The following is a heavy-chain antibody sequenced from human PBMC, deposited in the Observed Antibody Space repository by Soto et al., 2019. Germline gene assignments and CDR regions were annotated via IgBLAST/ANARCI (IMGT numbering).Heavy chain of an antibody. CDR3: ARALAYRRGEYYCYYYGMDV. Sequence: GGSLRLSCAASGFTFSSYWMHWVRQAPGKGLVWVSRINSDGSSTSYADSVKGRFTISRDNAKNTLYLQMNSLRAEDTAVYYCARALAYRRGEYYCYYYGMDVWGQGTTVTVSS. CDR2: INSDGSST. V-gene: IGHV3-74*01. D-gene: IGHD3-16*02. CDR1: GFTFSSYW. J-gene: IGHJ6*02.